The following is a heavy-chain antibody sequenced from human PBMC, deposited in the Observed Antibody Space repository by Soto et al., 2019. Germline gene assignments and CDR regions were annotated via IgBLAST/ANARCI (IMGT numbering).Heavy chain of an antibody. CDR1: GGTISSVSYY. D-gene: IGHD2-2*01. J-gene: IGHJ5*02. Sequence: SETLSLTCSVSGGTISSVSYYWGWIRQPPGKGLEWIGSIYYSGSAYYSPSLKSRVTMSVDTSKNQLSLELRSVTAADTAVYYCARLHCNSPNCVPLDPWGQGTLVTV. CDR3: ARLHCNSPNCVPLDP. CDR2: IYYSGSA. V-gene: IGHV4-39*01.